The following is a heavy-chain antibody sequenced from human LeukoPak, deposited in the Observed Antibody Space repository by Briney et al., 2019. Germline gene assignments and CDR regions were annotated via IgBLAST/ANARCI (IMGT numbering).Heavy chain of an antibody. CDR1: GGSFSGYY. J-gene: IGHJ4*02. Sequence: SETLSLTCAVYGGSFSGYYWSWIRQPPGKGLEWIGEINHSGSTNYNPSLKSRVTISVDTSKNQFSLKLSSVTAADTAVYYCARGPLNCSGGSCYLIPFDYWGQGTLVTVSS. V-gene: IGHV4-34*01. CDR2: INHSGST. D-gene: IGHD2-15*01. CDR3: ARGPLNCSGGSCYLIPFDY.